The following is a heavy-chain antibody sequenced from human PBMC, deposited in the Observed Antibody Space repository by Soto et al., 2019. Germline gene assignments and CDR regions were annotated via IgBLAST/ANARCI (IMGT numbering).Heavy chain of an antibody. J-gene: IGHJ6*02. CDR2: IYPGDSDT. D-gene: IGHD1-1*01. V-gene: IGHV5-51*01. Sequence: PGESLKISCKGSGYSFTSYWIGWVRQMPGKGLEWMGIIYPGDSDTRYSPSFQGQVTISADKSISTAYLQWSSLKASDTAMYYCARLHKRNAYYYYGMDVWGQGTTVTVSS. CDR1: GYSFTSYW. CDR3: ARLHKRNAYYYYGMDV.